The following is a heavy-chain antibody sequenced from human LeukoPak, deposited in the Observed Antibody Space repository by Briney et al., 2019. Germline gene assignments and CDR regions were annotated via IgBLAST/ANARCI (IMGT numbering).Heavy chain of an antibody. V-gene: IGHV4-34*01. CDR2: INHSGST. J-gene: IGHJ5*02. D-gene: IGHD2-21*01. CDR1: GGSFSGYY. Sequence: SETLSLTCAVYGGSFSGYYWSWIRQPPGKGLEWIGEINHSGSTNYNPSLKSRVTISVDTSKNQFSLKLSSVTAADTAVYYCARDVDPFPFGPWGQGTLVTVSS. CDR3: ARDVDPFPFGP.